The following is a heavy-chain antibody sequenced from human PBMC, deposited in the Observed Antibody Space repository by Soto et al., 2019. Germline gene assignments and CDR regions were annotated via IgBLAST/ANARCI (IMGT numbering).Heavy chain of an antibody. J-gene: IGHJ5*02. D-gene: IGHD2-15*01. Sequence: SETLSLTCTVSGGSISSYASFWSWIRQLPGKGPEWIAFISYSGTTSHNPSLQSRVTVSADTSKSQFSLNLTSVTAADTAVYYCARGGASSKWFAPWRQGIPVTVSS. CDR2: ISYSGTT. CDR3: ARGGASSKWFAP. V-gene: IGHV4-31*03. CDR1: GGSISSYASF.